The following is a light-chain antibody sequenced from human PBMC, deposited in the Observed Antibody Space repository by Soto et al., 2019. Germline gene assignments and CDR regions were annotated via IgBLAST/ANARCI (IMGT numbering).Light chain of an antibody. CDR2: DAS. V-gene: IGKV3-11*01. CDR1: QSVSSD. J-gene: IGKJ1*01. Sequence: EIVLTQSPATLSLSPGERATLSCRASQSVSSDLAWYQQKPGQAPRLLIYDASNRATGIPARFSGSRSGTDFTLTISSLEPEDFAVYYCQQRSNWPAWTFGQGTKVEI. CDR3: QQRSNWPAWT.